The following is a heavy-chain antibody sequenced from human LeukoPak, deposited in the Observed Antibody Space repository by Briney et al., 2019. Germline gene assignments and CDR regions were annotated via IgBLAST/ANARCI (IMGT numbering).Heavy chain of an antibody. D-gene: IGHD5-18*01. V-gene: IGHV4-34*01. Sequence: SETLSLTCAVYGGSFSGYYWSWIRQPPGKGLEWIGEINHSGSTNYNPSLKSRVTISVDTSKNQFSLKLSSVTAADTAVYYCARVDSVDTAMVIDYWGQGTLVTVSS. J-gene: IGHJ4*02. CDR2: INHSGST. CDR1: GGSFSGYY. CDR3: ARVDSVDTAMVIDY.